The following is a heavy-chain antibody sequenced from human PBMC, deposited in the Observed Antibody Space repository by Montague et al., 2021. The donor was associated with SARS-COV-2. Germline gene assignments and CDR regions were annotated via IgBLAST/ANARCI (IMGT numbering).Heavy chain of an antibody. CDR1: GFTFSSYA. D-gene: IGHD3-9*01. V-gene: IGHV3-30*04. CDR3: ARDDYDILTGPFDY. J-gene: IGHJ4*02. CDR2: ISYDGSNK. Sequence: SLRLSCAASGFTFSSYAMHWVRQAPGKGLEWVAAISYDGSNKYYADSMKGRFTISRDNSKNTLYVQMNSLRAEDTAVYYCARDDYDILTGPFDYWGQGTLVTVSS.